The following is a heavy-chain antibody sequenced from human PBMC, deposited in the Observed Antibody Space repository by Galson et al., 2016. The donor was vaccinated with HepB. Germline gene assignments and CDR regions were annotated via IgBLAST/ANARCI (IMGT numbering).Heavy chain of an antibody. CDR2: INSDGSTI. CDR3: GRGLRFFGGMDV. V-gene: IGHV3-74*03. D-gene: IGHD3-3*01. CDR1: GSDSGITFSSYR. Sequence: SLRLSCAASGSDSGITFSSYRMHWVRHVPGKGLLWVSHINSDGSTIAYADSVKGRFTISRDNAKNSLYLQMNSLRVEDTGLYYWGRGLRFFGGMDVWGQGTTVTVSS. J-gene: IGHJ6*02.